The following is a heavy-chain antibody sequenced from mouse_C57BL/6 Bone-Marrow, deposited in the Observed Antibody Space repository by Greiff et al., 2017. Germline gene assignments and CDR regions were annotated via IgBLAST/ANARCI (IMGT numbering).Heavy chain of an antibody. CDR1: GYTFTSYW. J-gene: IGHJ1*03. CDR2: IDPSDSET. V-gene: IGHV1-52*01. CDR3: ARDNRITTLVAHWYFDG. D-gene: IGHD1-1*01. Sequence: QVQLQQPGAELVRPGSSVKLSCKASGYTFTSYWMHWVKQRPIQGLEWIGNIDPSDSETHYNQKFKDKATLTVDKSSSTAYRQLSSLTSEDSAVYYCARDNRITTLVAHWYFDGWGTGTTVTVSA.